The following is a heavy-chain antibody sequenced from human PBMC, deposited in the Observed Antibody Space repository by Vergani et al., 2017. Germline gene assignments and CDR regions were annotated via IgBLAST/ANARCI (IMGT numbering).Heavy chain of an antibody. CDR2: IRYDGSNK. D-gene: IGHD3-9*01. CDR3: AKDLDDILSGPFDY. Sequence: QVQLVESGGGVVQPGGSLRLSCAASGFTFSSYGMHWVRQAPGKGLEWVAFIRYDGSNKYYADSVKGRFTISRDNSKNTLYLQMNSLRAEDTAVYYCAKDLDDILSGPFDYWDQRTLVTVSS. CDR1: GFTFSSYG. J-gene: IGHJ4*02. V-gene: IGHV3-30*02.